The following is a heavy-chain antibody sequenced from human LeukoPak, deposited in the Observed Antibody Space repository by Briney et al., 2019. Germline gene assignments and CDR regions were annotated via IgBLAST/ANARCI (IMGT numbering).Heavy chain of an antibody. CDR2: IYYSGST. Sequence: SETLSLTCTVSGGSNSSYYWSWVRQPPGKGLEWIGYIYYSGSTNYNPSLRSRVTISVDTSKNQFSLKLSSVTAADTAVYYCARDTYPSDYFDYWGQGTLVTVSS. V-gene: IGHV4-59*01. J-gene: IGHJ4*02. CDR3: ARDTYPSDYFDY. CDR1: GGSNSSYY. D-gene: IGHD2-2*01.